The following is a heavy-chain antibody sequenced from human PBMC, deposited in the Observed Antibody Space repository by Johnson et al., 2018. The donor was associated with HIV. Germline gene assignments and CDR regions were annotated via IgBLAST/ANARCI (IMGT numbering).Heavy chain of an antibody. CDR2: INNDGTTT. CDR1: GFTFSSYW. Sequence: VQLVESGGGVVQPGGSLRLSCAASGFTFSSYWMSWVRQPPGKGLVWVSRINNDGTTTPYAAPVKGRFTISRDNAKRSLYLQMNSLRAEDTAVYYCARVEAAAGLAFDIWGQGTMVTVSS. D-gene: IGHD6-13*01. CDR3: ARVEAAAGLAFDI. V-gene: IGHV3-74*02. J-gene: IGHJ3*02.